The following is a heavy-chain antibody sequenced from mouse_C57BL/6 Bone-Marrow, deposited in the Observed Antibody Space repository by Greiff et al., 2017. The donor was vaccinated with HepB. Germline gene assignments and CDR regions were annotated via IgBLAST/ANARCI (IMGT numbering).Heavy chain of an antibody. Sequence: EVQGVESGGDLVKPGGSLKLSCAASGFTFSSYGMSWVRQTPDKRLEWVATISSGGSYTYYPDSVKGRFTISRDNAKNTLYLQMGSLKSEDTAMYYCARGFAYWGQGTLVTVSA. CDR2: ISSGGSYT. V-gene: IGHV5-6*01. CDR3: ARGFAY. J-gene: IGHJ3*01. CDR1: GFTFSSYG.